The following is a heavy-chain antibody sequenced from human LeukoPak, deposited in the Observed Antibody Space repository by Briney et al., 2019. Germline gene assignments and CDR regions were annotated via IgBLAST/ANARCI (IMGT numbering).Heavy chain of an antibody. CDR2: ISWNSGSI. V-gene: IGHV3-9*01. CDR3: ARGTTGDYYYYYGMDV. Sequence: PGGSLRLSCAASGFTFDDYAMHWVRQAPGKGLEWVSGISWNSGSIGYADSVKGRFTISRDNAKNSLYLQMNSLRAEDTALYYCARGTTGDYYYYYGMDVWGKGTTVTVSS. J-gene: IGHJ6*04. D-gene: IGHD1-1*01. CDR1: GFTFDDYA.